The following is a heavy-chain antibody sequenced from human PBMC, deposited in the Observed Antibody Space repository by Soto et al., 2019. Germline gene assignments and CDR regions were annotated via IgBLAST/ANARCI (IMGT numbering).Heavy chain of an antibody. V-gene: IGHV4-4*02. CDR2: IYHSGST. Sequence: SETLSLTCAVSSGSISSSNWWSWVRQPPGKGLEWIGEIYHSGSTNYNPSLKSRVTISVDKSKNQFSLKLSSVTAADTAVYYCARGRQHDYSNYRTEPKHYYFDYWGQGTLVTVSS. D-gene: IGHD4-4*01. J-gene: IGHJ4*02. CDR1: SGSISSSNW. CDR3: ARGRQHDYSNYRTEPKHYYFDY.